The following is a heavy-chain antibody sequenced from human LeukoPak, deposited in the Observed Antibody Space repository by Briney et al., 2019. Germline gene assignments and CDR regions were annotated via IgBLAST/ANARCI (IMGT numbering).Heavy chain of an antibody. CDR3: TRGSEWTSGVSDY. D-gene: IGHD3-3*01. Sequence: GSLLLSCAASGFTFSRCGMNWVRQAPGKGLEWVSSISGTSTHIYYADSVKGRFTISRDNAQNSLYLQMNSLRAEDTAVYYCTRGSEWTSGVSDYWGQGTLVTVSS. J-gene: IGHJ4*02. CDR2: ISGTSTHI. CDR1: GFTFSRCG. V-gene: IGHV3-21*01.